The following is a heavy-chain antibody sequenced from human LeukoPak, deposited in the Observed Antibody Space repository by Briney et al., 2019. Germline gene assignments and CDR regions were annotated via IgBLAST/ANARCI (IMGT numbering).Heavy chain of an antibody. CDR1: GFTVSSNY. J-gene: IGHJ5*02. Sequence: PGGSLRLSCAASGFTVSSNYMNWVRQAPGKGLEWVSVIYSGGSTYYADSVKGRFTISRDNSKNTLYLQMNGLRAEDTAVYYCASLVYYDFWSGYRTWGQGTLVTVSS. CDR3: ASLVYYDFWSGYRT. D-gene: IGHD3-3*01. CDR2: IYSGGST. V-gene: IGHV3-53*01.